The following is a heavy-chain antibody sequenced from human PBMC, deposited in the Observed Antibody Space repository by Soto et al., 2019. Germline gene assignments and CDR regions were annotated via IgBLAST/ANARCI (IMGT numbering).Heavy chain of an antibody. J-gene: IGHJ4*02. D-gene: IGHD3-10*01. CDR3: ARSRSGAVADSFDF. V-gene: IGHV3-30*04. CDR2: ISRDGTNK. Sequence: VQLVESGGGLVQPGRSLRLTCAASGFTFSRYAIHWVRQAPGKGLEWVAVISRDGTNKYYVDSVKGRFTISRDNSRNTLYLQMNSLRHEDAAVYYCARSRSGAVADSFDFWGQGTLVTVSS. CDR1: GFTFSRYA.